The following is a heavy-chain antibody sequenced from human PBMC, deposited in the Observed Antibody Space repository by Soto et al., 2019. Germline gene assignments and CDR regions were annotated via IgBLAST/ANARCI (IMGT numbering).Heavy chain of an antibody. D-gene: IGHD3-22*01. V-gene: IGHV1-2*02. Sequence: ASVKVSCKASGYTFTGYYMHWVRQAPGQGLEWMGWINPNSGGTNYAQKFQGRVTMTRDTSISTAYMEPTRLRSDDTAVYYCARGEVVVAITSSWFDPWGQGTLLTVST. J-gene: IGHJ5*02. CDR3: ARGEVVVAITSSWFDP. CDR2: INPNSGGT. CDR1: GYTFTGYY.